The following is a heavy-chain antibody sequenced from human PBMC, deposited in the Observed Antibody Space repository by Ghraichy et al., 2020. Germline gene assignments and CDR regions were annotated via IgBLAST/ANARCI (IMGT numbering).Heavy chain of an antibody. D-gene: IGHD2-2*01. CDR2: INAGNGNT. CDR3: ARPTRYCSSTSCYEINYYGMDV. J-gene: IGHJ6*02. CDR1: GYTFTSYA. V-gene: IGHV1-3*01. Sequence: ASVKVSCKASGYTFTSYAMHWVRQAPGQRLEWMGWINAGNGNTKYSQKFQGRVTITRDTSASTAYMELSSLRSEDTAVYYCARPTRYCSSTSCYEINYYGMDVWGQGTTVTVSS.